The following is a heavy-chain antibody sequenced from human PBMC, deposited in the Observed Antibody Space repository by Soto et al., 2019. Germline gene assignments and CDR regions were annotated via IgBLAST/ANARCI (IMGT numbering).Heavy chain of an antibody. Sequence: PGGSLRLSCAASGFTFSSYGMHWVRQAPGKGLEWVAVISYDGSNKYYADSVKGRFTISRDNSKNTLYLQMNSLRAEDTAVYYCAKDVYGRVNYYYYGMDVWGQGTTVTVSS. D-gene: IGHD3-10*02. CDR2: ISYDGSNK. J-gene: IGHJ6*02. V-gene: IGHV3-30*18. CDR1: GFTFSSYG. CDR3: AKDVYGRVNYYYYGMDV.